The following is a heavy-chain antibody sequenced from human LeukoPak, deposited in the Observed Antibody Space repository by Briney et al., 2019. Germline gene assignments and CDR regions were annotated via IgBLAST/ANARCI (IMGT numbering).Heavy chain of an antibody. CDR2: INHSGST. Sequence: SETLSLTCAVYGGSFSGYYWSWIRQPPGKGMEWIGEINHSGSTNYNPSLKSRVTISVDTSKNQFSLKLSSVTAADTAVYYCARVFGREFRLDYWGQGALVTVSS. J-gene: IGHJ4*02. CDR1: GGSFSGYY. CDR3: ARVFGREFRLDY. V-gene: IGHV4-34*01. D-gene: IGHD3-10*01.